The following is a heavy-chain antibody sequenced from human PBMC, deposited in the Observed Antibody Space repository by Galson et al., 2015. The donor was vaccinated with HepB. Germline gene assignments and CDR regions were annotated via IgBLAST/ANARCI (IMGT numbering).Heavy chain of an antibody. CDR2: IKSKTDGGTT. V-gene: IGHV3-15*01. Sequence: SLRLSCAASGFTFSNAWMRWVRQAPGKRLEWVGRIKSKTDGGTTDYAAPVKGRFTISRDDSKNTLYLQMNSLKTEDTAVYFCTADIVEVVGADLFGGQGTLVTVSS. D-gene: IGHD2-15*01. J-gene: IGHJ4*02. CDR1: GFTFSNAW. CDR3: TADIVEVVGADLF.